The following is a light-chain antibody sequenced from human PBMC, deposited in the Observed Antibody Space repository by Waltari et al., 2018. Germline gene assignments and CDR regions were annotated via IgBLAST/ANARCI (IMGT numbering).Light chain of an antibody. CDR3: CSYAGSSTLV. CDR1: SSDVGSYNL. J-gene: IGLJ2*01. CDR2: EVS. V-gene: IGLV2-23*02. Sequence: QSALTQPAPVSGSPAQSITISCTGTSSDVGSYNLVSWYHQHPGKAPKLLIYEVSKRPSGVSNRFSGSKSGNTASLTISGLQAEDEADYYCCSYAGSSTLVFGGGTKLTVL.